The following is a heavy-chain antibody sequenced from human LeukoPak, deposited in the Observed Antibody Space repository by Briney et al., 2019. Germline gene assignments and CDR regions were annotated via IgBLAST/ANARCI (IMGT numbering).Heavy chain of an antibody. V-gene: IGHV3-23*01. CDR2: ISGSGGST. Sequence: GGSLRLSCAASGFTFSSYAMSWVRQAPGKGLEWVSAISGSGGSTYYADSVKGRFTISRDNSKNTLYLQMNSLRAEDTAVYHCAKDLTPYDSSGYYFDYWGQGTLVTVSS. CDR3: AKDLTPYDSSGYYFDY. J-gene: IGHJ4*02. CDR1: GFTFSSYA. D-gene: IGHD3-22*01.